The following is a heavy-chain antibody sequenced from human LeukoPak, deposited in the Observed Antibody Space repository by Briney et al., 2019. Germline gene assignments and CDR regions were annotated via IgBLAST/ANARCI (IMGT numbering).Heavy chain of an antibody. J-gene: IGHJ5*02. CDR3: ARHTIDTTLGGVPDYFDA. D-gene: IGHD3-16*01. V-gene: IGHV4-39*07. CDR1: GVSISSGHYY. Sequence: SETLSLTCTVSGVSISSGHYYWAWTRQPPGRGLECIASVLYSGSTYYDPSFNGRVTLSVDTSKNQFSLRLSSVTAADTAIYYCARHTIDTTLGGVPDYFDAWGQGTPVTVSS. CDR2: VLYSGST.